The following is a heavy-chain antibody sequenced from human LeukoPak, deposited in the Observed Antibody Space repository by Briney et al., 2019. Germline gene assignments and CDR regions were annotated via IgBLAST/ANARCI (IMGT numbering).Heavy chain of an antibody. V-gene: IGHV1-46*01. CDR2: LSPSGGST. D-gene: IGHD6-6*01. J-gene: IGHJ4*02. Sequence: ASVKLSCKASGYTFTNYYMHWVRQAPGQGLKWMGILSPSGGSTSYAQKFQGRVTMTRDTSTSTVYMELSSLRSDDTAVYYCAREQLVGTYYFDYWGQGTLVTVSS. CDR3: AREQLVGTYYFDY. CDR1: GYTFTNYY.